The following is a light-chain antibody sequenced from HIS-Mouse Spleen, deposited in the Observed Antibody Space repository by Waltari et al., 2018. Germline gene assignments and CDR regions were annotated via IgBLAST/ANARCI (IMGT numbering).Light chain of an antibody. CDR1: SSDVGGYNY. V-gene: IGLV2-11*01. CDR2: DVS. CDR3: CSYAGSYTFVV. J-gene: IGLJ2*01. Sequence: QSALTQPRSVSGSPGQSVTISCTGTSSDVGGYNYVLWYQQHPGKAPKLIIYDVSKRPSGVPDRFSGSKSGNTASLTISGLQAEDEADYYCCSYAGSYTFVVFGGGTKLTVL.